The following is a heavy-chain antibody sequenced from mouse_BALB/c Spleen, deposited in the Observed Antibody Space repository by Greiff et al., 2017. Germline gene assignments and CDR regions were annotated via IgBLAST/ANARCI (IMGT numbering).Heavy chain of an antibody. J-gene: IGHJ4*01. D-gene: IGHD2-14*01. CDR2: ISNGGGST. V-gene: IGHV5-12-2*01. Sequence: EVKLQESGGGLVQPGGSLKLSCAASGFTFSSYTMSWVRQTPEKRLEWVAYISNGGGSTYYPDTVKGRFTISRDNAKNTLYLQMSSLKSEDTAMYYCARLRYGYAMDYWGQGTSVTVSS. CDR3: ARLRYGYAMDY. CDR1: GFTFSSYT.